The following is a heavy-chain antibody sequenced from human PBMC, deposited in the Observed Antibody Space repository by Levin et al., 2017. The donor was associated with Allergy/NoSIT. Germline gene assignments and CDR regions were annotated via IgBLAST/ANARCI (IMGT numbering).Heavy chain of an antibody. CDR2: VDPSDSYT. Sequence: GASVKVSCTGSGYSFTNYYITWVRQKPGKGLEWMGRVDPSDSYTNYSPSFKGHVTISTENSISTASLEWSSLKASDTAMYYCARPTYDSRTDTFDIWGQGTMVTVSS. D-gene: IGHD3-10*01. J-gene: IGHJ3*02. V-gene: IGHV5-10-1*01. CDR3: ARPTYDSRTDTFDI. CDR1: GYSFTNYY.